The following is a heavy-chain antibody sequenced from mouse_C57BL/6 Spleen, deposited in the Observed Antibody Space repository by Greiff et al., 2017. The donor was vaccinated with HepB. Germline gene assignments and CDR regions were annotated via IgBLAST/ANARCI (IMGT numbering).Heavy chain of an antibody. V-gene: IGHV5-9-1*02. CDR2: ISSGGDYI. CDR1: GFTFSSYA. CDR3: TRNPTAQATLDY. D-gene: IGHD3-2*02. J-gene: IGHJ2*01. Sequence: EVMLVESGAGLVKPGGSLKLSCAASGFTFSSYAMSWVRQTPEKRLEWVAYISSGGDYIYYADTVKGRFTISRDNARNTLYLQMSSLKSEDTAMYYCTRNPTAQATLDYWGQGTTLTVSS.